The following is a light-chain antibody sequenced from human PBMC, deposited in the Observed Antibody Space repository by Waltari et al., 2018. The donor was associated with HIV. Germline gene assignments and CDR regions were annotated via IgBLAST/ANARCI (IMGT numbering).Light chain of an antibody. CDR1: SLRSYY. V-gene: IGLV3-19*01. CDR2: GKN. CDR3: HFRDSSGISYV. Sequence: SSELTQDPDVSVALGQTLKITCQGDSLRSYYSNWYQQKPGQAPVLVLHGKNSRPSGVPDRFSGSSSGSTASLTITGAQAEDEAVYYCHFRDSSGISYVFGNGTQVTVL. J-gene: IGLJ1*01.